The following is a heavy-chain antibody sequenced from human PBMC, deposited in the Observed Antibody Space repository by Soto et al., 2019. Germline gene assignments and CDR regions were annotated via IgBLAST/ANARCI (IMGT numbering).Heavy chain of an antibody. CDR3: ARKGVATTVFDH. CDR2: INHSGST. J-gene: IGHJ4*02. Sequence: PSETLSLTCAVYGGSFSCYYWIWIRQPPGKGLEWIGEINHSGSTNYNPSLKSRVTISVDTSKNHFSLKLSSVTAADTAVYYCARKGVATTVFDHWGQGTLVTVPQ. V-gene: IGHV4-34*01. CDR1: GGSFSCYY. D-gene: IGHD5-12*01.